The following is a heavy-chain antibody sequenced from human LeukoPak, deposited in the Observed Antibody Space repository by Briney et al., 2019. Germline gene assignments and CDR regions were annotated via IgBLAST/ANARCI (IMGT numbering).Heavy chain of an antibody. J-gene: IGHJ5*02. CDR2: IYTSGST. Sequence: SETLSLTRTVSGGSISSYYWSWIRQPAGKGLEWIGRIYTSGSTNYNPSLKSRVTMSVDTSKNQFSLKLSSVTAADTAVYYCARGINDYYDSSGYYYDFWFDPWGQGTLVTVSS. D-gene: IGHD3-22*01. V-gene: IGHV4-4*07. CDR3: ARGINDYYDSSGYYYDFWFDP. CDR1: GGSISSYY.